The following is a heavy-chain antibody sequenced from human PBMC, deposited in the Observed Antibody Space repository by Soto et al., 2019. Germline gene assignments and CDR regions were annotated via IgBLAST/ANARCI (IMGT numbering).Heavy chain of an antibody. CDR3: ASGLLWFGDPLYYYCGMDV. Sequence: SETLSLTCAVSGGSISSGGYSWSWIRQPPGKGLEWIGYIYHSGSTYYNPSLKSRVTISVDRSKNQFSLKLSSVTAADTAVYYCASGLLWFGDPLYYYCGMDVWGQGTTVTVSS. J-gene: IGHJ6*02. CDR2: IYHSGST. V-gene: IGHV4-30-2*01. CDR1: GGSISSGGYS. D-gene: IGHD3-10*01.